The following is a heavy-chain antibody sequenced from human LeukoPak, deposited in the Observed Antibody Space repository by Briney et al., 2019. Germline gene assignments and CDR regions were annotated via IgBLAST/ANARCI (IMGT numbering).Heavy chain of an antibody. J-gene: IGHJ6*03. D-gene: IGHD1-26*01. CDR2: ISWNSGSI. CDR1: GFTFDDCA. Sequence: PGRSLRLSCAASGFTFDDCAVHWVRQAPGKGLEWVSGISWNSGSIGYADSVKGRFTISRDNAKSSLYLQMNSLRTEDMAFYYCAKAVGATYNYMDVWVNGTTVTVSS. CDR3: AKAVGATYNYMDV. V-gene: IGHV3-9*03.